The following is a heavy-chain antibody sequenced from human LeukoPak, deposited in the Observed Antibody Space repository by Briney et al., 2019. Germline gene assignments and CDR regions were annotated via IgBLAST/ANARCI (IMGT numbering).Heavy chain of an antibody. Sequence: PSETLSLTCTVSGDSISSGSFCWSWIRQPAGKGLDWIGHIYTTGSTNYNPSLKSRVTISVDTSKNQFSLKLSSVTAADTAVYYCARDGYCSGGSCYSAVFDYWGQGTLVTVSS. CDR1: GDSISSGSFC. D-gene: IGHD2-15*01. V-gene: IGHV4-61*09. J-gene: IGHJ4*02. CDR3: ARDGYCSGGSCYSAVFDY. CDR2: IYTTGST.